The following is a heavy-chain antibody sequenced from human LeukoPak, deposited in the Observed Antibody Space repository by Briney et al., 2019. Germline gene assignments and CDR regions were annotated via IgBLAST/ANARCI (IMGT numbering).Heavy chain of an antibody. CDR3: ARFAGYCSGGSCYFSGMDV. CDR2: IYTSGST. J-gene: IGHJ6*04. Sequence: SETLSLTCTVSGGSISSGSYYWSWIRQPAGKGLEWIGRIYTSGSTNYNPSLKSRVTISVDTSKNQFSLKLSSVTAADTAVYYCARFAGYCSGGSCYFSGMDVWGKGTTVTVSS. V-gene: IGHV4-61*02. D-gene: IGHD2-15*01. CDR1: GGSISSGSYY.